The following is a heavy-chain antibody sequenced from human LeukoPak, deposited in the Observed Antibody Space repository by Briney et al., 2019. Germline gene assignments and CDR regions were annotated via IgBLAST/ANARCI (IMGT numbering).Heavy chain of an antibody. D-gene: IGHD3-22*01. CDR3: ARHLRSPYYDSSGSYYFDY. CDR1: GGSFSGYY. CDR2: INHSGST. J-gene: IGHJ4*02. V-gene: IGHV4-34*01. Sequence: SETLSLTCAVYGGSFSGYYWSWIRQPPGKGLEWIGEINHSGSTNYNPSLKSRVTISVDTSKNQFSLKLSSVTAADTAVYYCARHLRSPYYDSSGSYYFDYWGQGTLVTVSS.